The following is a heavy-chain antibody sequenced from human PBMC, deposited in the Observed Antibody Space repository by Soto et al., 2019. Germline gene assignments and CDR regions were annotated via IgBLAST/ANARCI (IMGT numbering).Heavy chain of an antibody. CDR2: IKQDGSEK. CDR1: GFTFSSYW. V-gene: IGHV3-7*04. CDR3: ARVGRFLGGPYWFAP. D-gene: IGHD3-16*01. J-gene: IGHJ5*02. Sequence: EVQLVESGGGLVQPGGSLRLSCAASGFTFSSYWMSWVRQAPGKGLEWVANIKQDGSEKYYVDSVKGRFTISRDNAKNSLYLKRTSLGAEDTVGFSCARVGRFLGGPYWFAPGAQGTLVTFPP.